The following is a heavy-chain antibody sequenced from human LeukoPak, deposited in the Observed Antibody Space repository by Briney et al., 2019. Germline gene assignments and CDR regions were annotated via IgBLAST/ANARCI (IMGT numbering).Heavy chain of an antibody. V-gene: IGHV4-38-2*01. CDR2: IYHTGTT. D-gene: IGHD3-22*01. J-gene: IGHJ3*02. CDR1: GYSIRISYY. CDR3: ARQEGYYDSSGYPWPDAFDI. Sequence: SETLSLTCDVSGYSIRISYYWGWIRQPPGKGLEWIGSIYHTGTTYYNPSLKSRATISVDTSKIQFSLKLSSVTAADTAVYYCARQEGYYDSSGYPWPDAFDIWGQGTMVTVSS.